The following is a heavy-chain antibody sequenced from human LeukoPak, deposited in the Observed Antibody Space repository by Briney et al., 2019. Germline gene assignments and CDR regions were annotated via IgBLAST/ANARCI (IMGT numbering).Heavy chain of an antibody. CDR3: AKGDAYNPSSFYGVDV. Sequence: NPSETLSLTCTVSGGSISSYYWSWIRQPPGKGLEWIGYIFYSGSTNYNPSLKCRVTISVDTSKNQFSLKLTSVTAADTAVYYCAKGDAYNPSSFYGVDVWGQGTTVTVSS. CDR2: IFYSGST. V-gene: IGHV4-59*01. CDR1: GGSISSYY. J-gene: IGHJ6*02. D-gene: IGHD5-24*01.